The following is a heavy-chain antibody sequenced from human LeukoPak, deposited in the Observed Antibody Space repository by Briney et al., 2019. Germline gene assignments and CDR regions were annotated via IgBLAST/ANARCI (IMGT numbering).Heavy chain of an antibody. D-gene: IGHD2/OR15-2a*01. Sequence: PGGSLRLSCAASGFTFSSYSMNWVRQAPGKGLECVSSISSSSSYIYYADSVKGRFTISRDNAKNSLYLQMNSLRAEDPAVYYCARVPPVPTTYTTPEDAFDIWGQGTMVTVSS. CDR2: ISSSSSYI. J-gene: IGHJ3*02. CDR3: ARVPPVPTTYTTPEDAFDI. V-gene: IGHV3-21*01. CDR1: GFTFSSYS.